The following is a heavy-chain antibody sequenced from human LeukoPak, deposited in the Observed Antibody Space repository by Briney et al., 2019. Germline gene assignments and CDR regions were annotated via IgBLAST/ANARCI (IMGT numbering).Heavy chain of an antibody. J-gene: IGHJ6*02. V-gene: IGHV4-59*01. CDR2: IYYSGTT. CDR1: GGSISYYY. CDR3: AREDPQTRVPEGMDV. D-gene: IGHD4/OR15-4a*01. Sequence: SETLSLTCTVSGGSISYYYWSWIRQSPGEGLEWIGYIYYSGTTNYNPSLKSRVTISVDTSKNQFSLQLRSVTAADSAVYYCAREDPQTRVPEGMDVWGQGTTVTVSS.